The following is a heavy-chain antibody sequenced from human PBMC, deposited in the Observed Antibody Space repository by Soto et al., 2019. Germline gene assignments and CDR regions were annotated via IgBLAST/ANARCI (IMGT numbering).Heavy chain of an antibody. CDR3: ARVSSGWYGPGDY. D-gene: IGHD6-19*01. J-gene: IGHJ4*02. CDR2: IIPILGIA. CDR1: GGTFSSYT. Sequence: QVQLVQSGAEVKKPGSSVKVSCKASGGTFSSYTNSWVRQAPGQGLEWMGRIIPILGIANYAQKFQGRVTITADKSTSTAYMELSSLRSEDTAVYYCARVSSGWYGPGDYWGQGTLVTVSS. V-gene: IGHV1-69*02.